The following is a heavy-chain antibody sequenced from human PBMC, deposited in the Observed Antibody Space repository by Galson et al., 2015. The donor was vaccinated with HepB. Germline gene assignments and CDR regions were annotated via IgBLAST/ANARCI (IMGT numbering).Heavy chain of an antibody. J-gene: IGHJ6*03. V-gene: IGHV3-66*01. D-gene: IGHD2-2*01. CDR3: ARNRDDPFCSSPSCRKGYYYYYYMDV. CDR1: GFTVSSNY. CDR2: LYRGGST. Sequence: SLRLSCAASGFTVSSNYMTWVRQAPGKGLEWVSTLYRGGSTYYADSVKGRFTIPRDNSKDTLYLQMNSLRAEDTAVYYCARNRDDPFCSSPSCRKGYYYYYYMDVWGKGTTVTVSS.